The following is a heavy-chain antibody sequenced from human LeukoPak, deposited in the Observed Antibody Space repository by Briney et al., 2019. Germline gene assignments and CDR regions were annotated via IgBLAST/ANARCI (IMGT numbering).Heavy chain of an antibody. V-gene: IGHV3-23*01. J-gene: IGHJ4*02. CDR1: GFTFSSYG. D-gene: IGHD3-16*01. Sequence: GGTLRLSCAASGFTFSSYGMSWVRQAPGKGLEWVSVISGSGGSTYYADSVKGRFTISRDNSKNTLYLQMNSLRAEDTAVYYCAKDKAYALTWGGTFDYWGQGTLVTVSS. CDR2: ISGSGGST. CDR3: AKDKAYALTWGGTFDY.